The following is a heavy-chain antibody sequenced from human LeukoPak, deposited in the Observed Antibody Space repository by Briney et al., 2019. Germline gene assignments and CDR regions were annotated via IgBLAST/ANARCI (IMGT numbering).Heavy chain of an antibody. CDR3: ARERIDSSGYYYFDY. J-gene: IGHJ4*02. V-gene: IGHV3-7*01. CDR1: GFTFSSYW. CDR2: IKQDGSEK. D-gene: IGHD3-22*01. Sequence: GGSLRLSCAASGFTFSSYWMSWVRQAPGKGLEWVANIKQDGSEKYYVDSVKGRFTISRDNAKNSLYLQMNSLRAEDTAVYYCARERIDSSGYYYFDYWGQGTLVTVSS.